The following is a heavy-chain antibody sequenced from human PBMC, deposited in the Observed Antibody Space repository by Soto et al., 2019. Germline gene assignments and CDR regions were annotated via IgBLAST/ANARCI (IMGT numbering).Heavy chain of an antibody. CDR1: GGSINSYY. Sequence: SETLSLTCTVSGGSINSYYWTWIRQPAGKGLEWIGRIYTSGGTNFNPSLKGRVTMSVDTSKNQFSLKLRSVTAADTAVYYCARGFGSSWYYFDYWGQGTPVTISS. J-gene: IGHJ4*02. CDR3: ARGFGSSWYYFDY. CDR2: IYTSGGT. V-gene: IGHV4-4*07. D-gene: IGHD6-13*01.